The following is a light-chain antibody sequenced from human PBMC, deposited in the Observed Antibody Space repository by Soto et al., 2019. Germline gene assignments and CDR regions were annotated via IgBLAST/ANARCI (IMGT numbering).Light chain of an antibody. CDR2: GAS. CDR1: QSVTSNF. CDR3: QQYGRSPLLYT. Sequence: ENVLTQSPGTVSLSPGERATLSCRASQSVTSNFLAWYQQKPGQAPRLLIYGASTRAAGVPDRFSGSGSGTDFTLTITRLEPEDFAVYYCQQYGRSPLLYTFGQGTKLGVK. V-gene: IGKV3-20*01. J-gene: IGKJ2*01.